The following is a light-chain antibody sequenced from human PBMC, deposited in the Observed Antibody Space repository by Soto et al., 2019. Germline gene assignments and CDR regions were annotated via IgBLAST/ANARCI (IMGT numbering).Light chain of an antibody. V-gene: IGKV1-5*03. CDR2: KAS. J-gene: IGKJ1*01. CDR1: QTISSW. Sequence: DIPMTQSPSTLSGSVGDRVTITCRASQTISSWLAWYQQKPGKAPKLLIYKASTLKSGVPSSFSGSGPGTDFTLTISSLQPDDFATYYCQHYNSYSEAFGQGTKVERK. CDR3: QHYNSYSEA.